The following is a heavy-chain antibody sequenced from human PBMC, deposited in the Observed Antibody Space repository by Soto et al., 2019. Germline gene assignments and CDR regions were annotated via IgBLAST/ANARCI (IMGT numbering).Heavy chain of an antibody. D-gene: IGHD1-26*01. V-gene: IGHV3-23*04. J-gene: IGHJ6*02. CDR3: AKDLGNSGSYYALYYYYGMDV. CDR1: GFTFSSYA. Sequence: EVQLVESGGTLVQPGGSLRLSCAASGFTFSSYAMSWVRQAPGKGLEWVSAISGSGGSTYYADSVKGRFTISRDNSKNTLYLQMNSLRAEDTAVYYCAKDLGNSGSYYALYYYYGMDVWGQGTTVTVSS. CDR2: ISGSGGST.